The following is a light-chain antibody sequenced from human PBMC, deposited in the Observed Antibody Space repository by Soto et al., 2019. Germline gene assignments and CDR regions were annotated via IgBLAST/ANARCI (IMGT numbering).Light chain of an antibody. Sequence: QSVLTQPPSVSGAPGPRVTISCTGSSSNIGAVYAVHWYQQLPGTAPKLLIYGNSNRPSGVPDRFSGSKSGTSASLAITGLQAEDEADDYCQSYDSSLSGWMFGGGTKLTVL. CDR1: SSNIGAVYA. CDR2: GNS. J-gene: IGLJ3*02. CDR3: QSYDSSLSGWM. V-gene: IGLV1-40*01.